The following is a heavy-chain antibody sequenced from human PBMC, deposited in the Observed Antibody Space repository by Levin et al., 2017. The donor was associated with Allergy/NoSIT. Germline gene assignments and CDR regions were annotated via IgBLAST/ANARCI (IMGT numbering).Heavy chain of an antibody. Sequence: KISCKASGGTFSSYAISWVRQAPGQGLEWMGGIIPIFGTANYAQKFQGRVTITADKSTSTAYMELSSLRSEDTAVYYCARAEPYSSGWYGYFDLWGRGTLVTVSS. J-gene: IGHJ2*01. CDR3: ARAEPYSSGWYGYFDL. D-gene: IGHD6-19*01. V-gene: IGHV1-69*06. CDR2: IIPIFGTA. CDR1: GGTFSSYA.